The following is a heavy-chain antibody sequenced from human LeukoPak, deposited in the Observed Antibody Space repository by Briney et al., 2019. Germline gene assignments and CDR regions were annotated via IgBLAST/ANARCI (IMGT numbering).Heavy chain of an antibody. CDR3: ARIGGSFPSLDS. V-gene: IGHV4-4*07. J-gene: IGHJ5*01. Sequence: PSETLSLTCTISGGSISNYYWSWVRQPAGKGLEWIGRIYTTGNTNYYPSLKSRVTMSVDTSKNQFSLKLSSVTAADTAVYYCARIGGSFPSLDSWGQGTLVTVSS. CDR2: IYTTGNT. CDR1: GGSISNYY. D-gene: IGHD1-26*01.